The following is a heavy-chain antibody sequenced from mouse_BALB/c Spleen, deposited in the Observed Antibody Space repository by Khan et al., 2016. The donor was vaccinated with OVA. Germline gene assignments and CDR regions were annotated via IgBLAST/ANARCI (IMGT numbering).Heavy chain of an antibody. J-gene: IGHJ2*01. CDR1: GFTFSRFG. Sequence: QLVESGGGLVQPGGSRKLSCAASGFTFSRFGMHWVRQAPEKGLEWVAYISSGSSTIYYADTVKGRFTISRDNPKNTLFLQMTSLRSEDTAMYYCARDSNIDYWGQGTTLTVSS. D-gene: IGHD4-1*01. CDR2: ISSGSSTI. V-gene: IGHV5-17*02. CDR3: ARDSNIDY.